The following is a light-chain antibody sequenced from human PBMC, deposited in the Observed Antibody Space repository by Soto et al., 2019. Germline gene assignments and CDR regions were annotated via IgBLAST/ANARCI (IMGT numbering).Light chain of an antibody. CDR2: DAS. J-gene: IGLJ1*01. V-gene: IGLV2-14*01. CDR3: RLYTGGSQLSV. Sequence: QSVLTQPASLTVSPGQTVTLSCASTSREVSTYNYATWFQQKPGQAPKALIYDASNRPSGASTRFSGSHSGSTASLTMSGVQAEDEADYYCRLYTGGSQLSVFGTGTKVTV. CDR1: SREVSTYNY.